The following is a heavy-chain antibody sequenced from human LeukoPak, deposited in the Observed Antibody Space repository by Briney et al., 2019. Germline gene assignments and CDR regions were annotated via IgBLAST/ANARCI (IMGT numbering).Heavy chain of an antibody. D-gene: IGHD5-24*01. CDR3: ATPQEPATIEGSFDY. J-gene: IGHJ4*02. V-gene: IGHV1-24*01. CDR2: FDPEDGET. Sequence: ASVKDSCKVSGYTLTELSMHWVRQAPGKGLEWMGGFDPEDGETIYAQKYQGRVTMTEDTSTDKAYMELSSLRSEDTAVYYCATPQEPATIEGSFDYWGQGTLVTVSS. CDR1: GYTLTELS.